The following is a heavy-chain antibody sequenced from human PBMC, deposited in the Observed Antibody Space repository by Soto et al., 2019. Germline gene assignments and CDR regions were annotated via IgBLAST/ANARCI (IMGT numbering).Heavy chain of an antibody. Sequence: QITLKESGPTLVKPTQTLTLTCTFSGLSLSTIGEGVGWIRQPPGKALEWLELIYWDDDKRYSPSLKSRLTITKDTSKNQVVLTMTNMDPVDTATYYCVQSRCGGDCLQSYSSHSYYGLDVWGQGTTVTVSS. CDR3: VQSRCGGDCLQSYSSHSYYGLDV. D-gene: IGHD2-21*02. CDR2: IYWDDDK. V-gene: IGHV2-5*02. CDR1: GLSLSTIGEG. J-gene: IGHJ6*02.